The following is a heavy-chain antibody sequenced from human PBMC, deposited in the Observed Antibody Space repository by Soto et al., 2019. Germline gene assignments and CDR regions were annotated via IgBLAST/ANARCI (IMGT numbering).Heavy chain of an antibody. Sequence: PGGSLRLSCAASGFTFNSYAMSWVRQAPGKGLEWVSAISGSGGSTYYADSVKGRFTISRDNSKNTLYLQMNSLRAEDTAVYYRAKPGKNVVATIEWWWSYFDEWGQGTLVTVSS. D-gene: IGHD5-12*01. J-gene: IGHJ4*02. CDR1: GFTFNSYA. V-gene: IGHV3-23*01. CDR2: ISGSGGST. CDR3: AKPGKNVVATIEWWWSYFDE.